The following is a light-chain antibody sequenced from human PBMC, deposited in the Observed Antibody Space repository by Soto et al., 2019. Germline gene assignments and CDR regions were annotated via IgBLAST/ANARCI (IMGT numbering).Light chain of an antibody. CDR2: AAS. CDR3: QQYDSAPWT. J-gene: IGKJ1*01. V-gene: IGKV1-27*01. Sequence: EIQMTQSPSSLSASVGDRVTITCRASQGISNYLAWYQQKPGKVPKLLIYAASTLQSGVPSRLSGSGSGTELTLSIKSVQPEDVACKYSQQYDSAPWTLGQGSKQEIK. CDR1: QGISNY.